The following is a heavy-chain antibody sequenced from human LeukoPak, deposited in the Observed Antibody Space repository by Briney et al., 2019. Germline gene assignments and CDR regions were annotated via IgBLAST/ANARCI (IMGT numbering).Heavy chain of an antibody. Sequence: ASVKVSCKASGYTFTGYYMHWVRQAPGQGLEWMGWINPNSGGTNYAQKFQSRVTMTRDTSISTAYMELSRLRSDDTAVYYCARDLGSYGYNIWFDPWGQGTLVTVSS. D-gene: IGHD5-24*01. V-gene: IGHV1-2*02. J-gene: IGHJ5*02. CDR2: INPNSGGT. CDR3: ARDLGSYGYNIWFDP. CDR1: GYTFTGYY.